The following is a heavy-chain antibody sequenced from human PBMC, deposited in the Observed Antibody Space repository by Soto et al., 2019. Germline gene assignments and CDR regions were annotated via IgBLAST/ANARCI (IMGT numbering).Heavy chain of an antibody. Sequence: GGSLRLSCAASGFTFSRYAIHWVRQAPGKGLEWVTVMSYDGNQKHYADSVKGRFTVSKDDSENTVFLQMTSLRPEDTATYYCAKDRYFDSYYLDSWGQGALVTVSS. V-gene: IGHV3-30-3*01. CDR2: MSYDGNQK. CDR1: GFTFSRYA. D-gene: IGHD3-9*01. J-gene: IGHJ4*02. CDR3: AKDRYFDSYYLDS.